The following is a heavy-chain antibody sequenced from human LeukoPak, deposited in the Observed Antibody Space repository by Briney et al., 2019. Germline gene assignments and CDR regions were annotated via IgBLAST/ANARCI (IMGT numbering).Heavy chain of an antibody. CDR1: GFTFTTYA. CDR2: TSSDGSHK. CDR3: ARRSEDYWYFDL. V-gene: IGHV3-30*19. J-gene: IGHJ2*01. Sequence: GRSLRLSCAASGFTFTTYAMNWARQAPGKGLEWVAVTSSDGSHKYYADSVRGRFTISRDNSKNTLYLQMNSLRPEDTAVYYCARRSEDYWYFDLWGRGTLATVSS.